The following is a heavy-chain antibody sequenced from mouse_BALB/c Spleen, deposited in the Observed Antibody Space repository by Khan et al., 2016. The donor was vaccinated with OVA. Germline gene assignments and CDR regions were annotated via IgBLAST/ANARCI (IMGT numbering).Heavy chain of an antibody. CDR2: INTNVGST. Sequence: EVELVESGGGLVQPGGSLKLSCAASGFTFSSYGMSWVRQTPDKRLELVATINTNVGSTYYPDSVKGRFTISRDNAKNTLYLQMSSLKSEDTAMXYCARFGIIYHGNYAYYFDYRGQGTTLTGAS. D-gene: IGHD2-1*01. V-gene: IGHV5-6-3*01. CDR3: ARFGIIYHGNYAYYFDY. J-gene: IGHJ2*01. CDR1: GFTFSSYG.